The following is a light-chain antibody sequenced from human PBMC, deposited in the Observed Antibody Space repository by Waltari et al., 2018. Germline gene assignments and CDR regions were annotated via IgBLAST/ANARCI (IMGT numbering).Light chain of an antibody. J-gene: IGLJ2*01. V-gene: IGLV1-40*01. CDR3: VTWDKSLNGRI. Sequence: QSVLTQPPSVSGDPGQRVTISCTGSSSNIGSYDVYWYQQVPGTAHKLLMYENNHVPSGVSDRVSCSMSGASASLTITGLQSEDQTDYYCVTWDKSLNGRIFGGGTLLTVL. CDR2: ENN. CDR1: SSNIGSYD.